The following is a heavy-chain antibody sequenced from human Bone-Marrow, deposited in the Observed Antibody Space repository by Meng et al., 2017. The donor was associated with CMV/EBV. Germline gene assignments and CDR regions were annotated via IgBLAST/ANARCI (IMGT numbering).Heavy chain of an antibody. D-gene: IGHD2-2*01. CDR2: IIPIFGTA. V-gene: IGHV1-69*05. J-gene: IGHJ3*02. CDR1: GGTFSSYA. CDR3: ARERERYCSSTSCYGNAFEI. Sequence: SVKVSCKASGGTFSSYAISWVRQAPGQGLEWMGGIIPIFGTANYAQKFQGRVTITTDESTSTAYMELSSLRSEDTAVYYCARERERYCSSTSCYGNAFEIWGQGKMVTVSS.